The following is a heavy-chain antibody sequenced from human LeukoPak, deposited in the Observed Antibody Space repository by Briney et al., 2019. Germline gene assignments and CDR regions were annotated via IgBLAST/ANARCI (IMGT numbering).Heavy chain of an antibody. J-gene: IGHJ4*02. V-gene: IGHV3-74*01. Sequence: GGSLRLSCAASGFTFSSYGMHWVRQAPGKGLVWVSRINSDGSRTSYADSVKGRFTISRDNSKNTLYLQMNSLRSEDTAVYYCARGSRPVYNLLTGKRYFDYWGQGTLLTVSS. CDR1: GFTFSSYG. CDR2: INSDGSRT. D-gene: IGHD3-9*01. CDR3: ARGSRPVYNLLTGKRYFDY.